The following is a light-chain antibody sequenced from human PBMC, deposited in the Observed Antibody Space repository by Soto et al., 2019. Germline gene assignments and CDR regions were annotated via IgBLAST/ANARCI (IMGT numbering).Light chain of an antibody. CDR1: QSVSSD. J-gene: IGKJ1*01. V-gene: IGKV3-15*01. CDR3: QQYGSSGT. CDR2: HAS. Sequence: ERVRTQSPAALSVSAGERASLSCRASQSVSSDLAWYQQKPGQSPRLLIYHASARATGVPARISGSGSGTEFTLTLSSLQSQDFAVYYCQQYGSSGTFGQGTKVESK.